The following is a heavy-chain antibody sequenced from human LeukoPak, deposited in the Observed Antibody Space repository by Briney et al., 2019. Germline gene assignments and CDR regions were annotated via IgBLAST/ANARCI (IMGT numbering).Heavy chain of an antibody. CDR3: SRSLDY. J-gene: IGHJ4*02. V-gene: IGHV3-7*01. CDR2: INKDGSTQ. CDR1: GFPFSGYW. Sequence: PGGSLRLSCAASGFPFSGYWMDWVRQAPGKGMEGVANINKDGSTQYYAASVKGRFTISRDNAKSSLYLQMNILRAEDTAVYYCSRSLDYLGQGALVTVSS.